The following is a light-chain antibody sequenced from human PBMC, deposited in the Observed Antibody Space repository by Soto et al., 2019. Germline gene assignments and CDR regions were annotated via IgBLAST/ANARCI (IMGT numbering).Light chain of an antibody. CDR2: DTS. CDR3: LLSYSGAHHYV. V-gene: IGLV7-46*01. J-gene: IGLJ1*01. Sequence: VVTRVGSESGSRGGTYTLTNGSSTGAVTSGHYPYWFQQKPGQAPRTLIYDTSNKHSWTPARFSGSLLGGKAALTLSGAQPEDEAEYYRLLSYSGAHHYVFGTGPKVTAL. CDR1: TGAVTSGHY.